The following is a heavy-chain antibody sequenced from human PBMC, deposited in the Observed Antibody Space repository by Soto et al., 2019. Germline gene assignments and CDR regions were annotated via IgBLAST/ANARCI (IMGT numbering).Heavy chain of an antibody. J-gene: IGHJ6*02. CDR1: VYTFTSYA. V-gene: IGHV1-3*01. Sequence: ASVKVSCKASVYTFTSYAMHWVRQAPGQRLEWMGWINAGNGNTKYSQKFQGRVTITRDTSASTAYMELSSLRSEDTAVYYCARRYYDSSGYYPPYYYGMDVWGQGTTVTVSS. CDR3: ARRYYDSSGYYPPYYYGMDV. CDR2: INAGNGNT. D-gene: IGHD3-22*01.